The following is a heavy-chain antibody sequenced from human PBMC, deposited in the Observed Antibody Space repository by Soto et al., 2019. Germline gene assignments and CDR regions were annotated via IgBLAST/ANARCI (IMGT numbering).Heavy chain of an antibody. Sequence: EVQLLESGGGLVLPGGSLRLSCAASGVTFSTYAMAWVRQAPGKGLEWVSTISDTGGGTFYADSVKGRFTISRDNSKNTLYLQMQSLRAEDTAIYFWAIGRRKTGGSNTWFDPWGRGTQVTVSS. CDR2: ISDTGGGT. V-gene: IGHV3-23*01. J-gene: IGHJ5*02. CDR3: AIGRRKTGGSNTWFDP. CDR1: GVTFSTYA. D-gene: IGHD2-15*01.